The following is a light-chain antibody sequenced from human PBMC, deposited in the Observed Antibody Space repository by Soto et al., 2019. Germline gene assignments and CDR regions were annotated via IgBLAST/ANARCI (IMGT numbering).Light chain of an antibody. CDR2: AAS. J-gene: IGKJ2*01. CDR1: QGISSR. CDR3: QQANSLPFP. V-gene: IGKV1-12*01. Sequence: DIQMTQSPSPVSASVGDRVTITCRASQGISSRLAWYQQKPGKAPELLIYAASSLQIGVPSRFSGSGSGTDFTLTISSVQPADFATYYCQQANSLPFPFCQGTNLMLK.